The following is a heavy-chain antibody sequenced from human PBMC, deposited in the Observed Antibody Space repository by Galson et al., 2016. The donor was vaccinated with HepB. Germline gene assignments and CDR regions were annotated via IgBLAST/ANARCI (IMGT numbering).Heavy chain of an antibody. J-gene: IGHJ4*02. D-gene: IGHD2-2*01. CDR2: IGSRGDDT. CDR3: AKRVSSSKYFDY. V-gene: IGHV3-23*01. Sequence: SLRLSCAGSGFTFSSHPMNWVRQAPGKGLEWVSSIGSRGDDTYYADSVKGRFTVSRDNLKNTLYLQMNSLRADDTAVYYCAKRVSSSKYFDYRGQGTLVTVSS. CDR1: GFTFSSHP.